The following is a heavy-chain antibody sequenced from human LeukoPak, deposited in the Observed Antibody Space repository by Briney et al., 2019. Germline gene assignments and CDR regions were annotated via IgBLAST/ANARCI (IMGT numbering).Heavy chain of an antibody. D-gene: IGHD3-9*01. Sequence: SETLSLTCTVSGGSISSYYWGWIRQPPGKGLEWIGSIYYSGSTYYNPSLKSRVTISVDTSKNQFSLKLSSVTAADTAVYYCARHRFAGPAGGRYFVLDAFDIWGQGTMVTVSS. V-gene: IGHV4-39*01. CDR3: ARHRFAGPAGGRYFVLDAFDI. CDR1: GGSISSYY. J-gene: IGHJ3*02. CDR2: IYYSGST.